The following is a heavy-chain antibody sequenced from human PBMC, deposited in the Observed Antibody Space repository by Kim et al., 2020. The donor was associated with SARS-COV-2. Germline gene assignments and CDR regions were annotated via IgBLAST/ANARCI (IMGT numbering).Heavy chain of an antibody. Sequence: SETLSLTCTVSGGSISSGDYYWSWIRQPPGKGLEWIGYIYYSGSTYYNPSLKSRVTISVDTSKNQFSLKLSSVTAADTAVYYCARGIVLMVYATYFDYWGQGTLVTVSS. V-gene: IGHV4-30-4*01. CDR2: IYYSGST. J-gene: IGHJ4*02. CDR1: GGSISSGDYY. D-gene: IGHD2-8*01. CDR3: ARGIVLMVYATYFDY.